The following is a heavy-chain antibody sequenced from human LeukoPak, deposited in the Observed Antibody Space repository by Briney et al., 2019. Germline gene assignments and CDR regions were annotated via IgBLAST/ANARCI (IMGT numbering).Heavy chain of an antibody. J-gene: IGHJ3*02. CDR1: GGSISSYY. D-gene: IGHD4-17*01. Sequence: SETLSLTCTVSGGSISSYYWSWIRQPPGKGLEWIGYIYYSGSTNYNPSLKSRVTISVDTSKNQFSLKLSSVTAADTAVYYCARGTHYGDSAFDIWGQGTMVTVSS. CDR3: ARGTHYGDSAFDI. CDR2: IYYSGST. V-gene: IGHV4-59*01.